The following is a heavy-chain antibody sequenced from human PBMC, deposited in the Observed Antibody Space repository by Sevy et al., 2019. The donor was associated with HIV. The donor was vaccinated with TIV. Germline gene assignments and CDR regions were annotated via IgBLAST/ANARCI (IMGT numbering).Heavy chain of an antibody. CDR2: IYYTGST. CDR1: GGSISAYY. CDR3: ARAPPVRSGDDSLNWFDP. Sequence: SETLSFTCTVSGGSISAYYWSWIRQPPGKGLEYLGYIYYTGSTNYNPALKSRVTISVDTSKNQFSLKLSSVTAADTAVYYCARAPPVRSGDDSLNWFDPWGQGTLVTVSS. J-gene: IGHJ5*02. D-gene: IGHD5-12*01. V-gene: IGHV4-59*01.